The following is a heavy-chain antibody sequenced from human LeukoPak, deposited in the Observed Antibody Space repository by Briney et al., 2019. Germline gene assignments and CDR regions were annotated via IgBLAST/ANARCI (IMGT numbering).Heavy chain of an antibody. V-gene: IGHV3-21*04. Sequence: GGSLRLSCAASGFTFSSYSMNWVRQAPGKGLKWVSSISSSSSYIYYADSVKGRFTISRDNAKNSLYLQMNSLRAEDTAVYYWGRGGGDNWNDYFDYWGQGTLVTVSS. CDR3: GRGGGDNWNDYFDY. CDR1: GFTFSSYS. CDR2: ISSSSSYI. J-gene: IGHJ4*02. D-gene: IGHD1-1*01.